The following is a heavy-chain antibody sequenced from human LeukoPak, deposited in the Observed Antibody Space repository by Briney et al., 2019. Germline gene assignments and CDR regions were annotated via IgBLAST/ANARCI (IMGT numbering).Heavy chain of an antibody. CDR2: IWYDGSNK. CDR3: ARQSSGYLIDY. J-gene: IGHJ4*02. V-gene: IGHV3-33*01. Sequence: GRSLRLSCAASGFTFSSYGMHWVRQAPGKGLEWVAVIWYDGSNKYYADSVKGRFTISRDNSKNTLYLQMNSLRAEDTAVYYCARQSSGYLIDYWGQGTLVTVSS. CDR1: GFTFSSYG. D-gene: IGHD3-22*01.